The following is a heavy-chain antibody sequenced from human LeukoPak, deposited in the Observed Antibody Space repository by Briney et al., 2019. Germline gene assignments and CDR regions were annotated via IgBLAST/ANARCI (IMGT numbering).Heavy chain of an antibody. CDR2: IYHSGST. CDR3: AREPQEYRESYYYYMDV. CDR1: GGSISSGGYY. Sequence: SETLSLTCTVSGGSISSGGYYWSWIRQPPGKGLEWIGYIYHSGSTYYNPSLKSRVTISVDRSKNQFSLKLSSVTAADTAVYYCAREPQEYRESYYYYMDVWGKGTTVTVSS. J-gene: IGHJ6*03. D-gene: IGHD2/OR15-2a*01. V-gene: IGHV4-30-2*01.